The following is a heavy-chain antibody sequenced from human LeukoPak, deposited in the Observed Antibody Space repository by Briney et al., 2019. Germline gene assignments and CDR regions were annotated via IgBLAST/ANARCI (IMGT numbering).Heavy chain of an antibody. CDR3: ARDGYIYYDFWSGYYTGKGSNWFDP. J-gene: IGHJ5*02. CDR1: GYTFTSYG. V-gene: IGHV1-18*01. D-gene: IGHD3-3*01. CDR2: ISAYNGNT. Sequence: ASVKVSCKASGYTFTSYGISWVRQAPGQGREWMGWISAYNGNTNYAQKLQGRVTMTTDTSTSTAYMELRSLRSDDTAVYYCARDGYIYYDFWSGYYTGKGSNWFDPWGQGTLVTVSS.